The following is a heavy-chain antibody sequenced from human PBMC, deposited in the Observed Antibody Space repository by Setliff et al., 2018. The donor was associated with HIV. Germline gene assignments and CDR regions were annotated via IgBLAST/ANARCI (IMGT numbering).Heavy chain of an antibody. Sequence: GASVKVSCKASGVTFSNYPITWVRQAPGQGLEWMGSIIPIFDTGDYAQKFQGRVTISADRSTSTAYMELSSLRSEDTALYYCAREAYSYGYVLPATRFGYYFDSWGQGTLVTVSS. CDR1: GVTFSNYP. CDR2: IIPIFDTG. D-gene: IGHD5-18*01. V-gene: IGHV1-69*06. J-gene: IGHJ4*02. CDR3: AREAYSYGYVLPATRFGYYFDS.